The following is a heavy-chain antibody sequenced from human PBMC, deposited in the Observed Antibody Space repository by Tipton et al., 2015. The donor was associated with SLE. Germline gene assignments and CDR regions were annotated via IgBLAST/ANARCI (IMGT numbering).Heavy chain of an antibody. J-gene: IGHJ4*02. D-gene: IGHD1-26*01. CDR1: GDSITSITRTNW. CDR2: IFHSGST. Sequence: TLSLTCTVSGDSITSITRTNWWSWVRQPPGKGLEWIGEIFHSGSTYYNPSLKSRVTISVDTSKNQFSLKLSSVTAADTAVYYCARVPSGQGAYHFDSWGQGTLVIVS. V-gene: IGHV4-4*02. CDR3: ARVPSGQGAYHFDS.